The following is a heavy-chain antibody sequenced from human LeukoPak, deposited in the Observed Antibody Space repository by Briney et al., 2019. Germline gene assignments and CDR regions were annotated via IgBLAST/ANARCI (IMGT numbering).Heavy chain of an antibody. CDR1: GLTVSDNY. D-gene: IGHD2-2*01. CDR2: ISGSGGST. J-gene: IGHJ4*02. CDR3: AKESLRVVPSATFDY. Sequence: GGSLRLSCAASGLTVSDNYMTWVRQAPGKGLEWVSAISGSGGSTYYADSVKGRFTISRDNSKNTLYLQMHSLRAEDTAVYYCAKESLRVVPSATFDYWGQGTLVTVSS. V-gene: IGHV3-23*01.